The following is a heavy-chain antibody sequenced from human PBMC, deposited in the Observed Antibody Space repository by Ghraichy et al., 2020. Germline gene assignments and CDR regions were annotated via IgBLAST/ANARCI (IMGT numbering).Heavy chain of an antibody. CDR1: GFTFSSYA. Sequence: GGSLRLSCAASGFTFSSYAMSWVRQAPGKGLEWVSGISDSGGNTYYADSVKGRFTISRDNSKNTLYLQMSSPRAEDTAVYYCAKDRYDDPIFYYWGQGILVTVSS. CDR2: ISDSGGNT. V-gene: IGHV3-23*01. J-gene: IGHJ4*02. D-gene: IGHD3-3*01. CDR3: AKDRYDDPIFYY.